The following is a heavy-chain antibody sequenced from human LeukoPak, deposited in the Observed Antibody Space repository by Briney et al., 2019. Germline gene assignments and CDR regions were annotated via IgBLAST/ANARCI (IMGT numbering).Heavy chain of an antibody. D-gene: IGHD6-19*01. Sequence: PSETLSLTCTVSGGSISSYYWSWIRQPAGQGLEWSGRIYTSGSTNYNPSLKSRVTMSVDTSKNQFSLKLSSVTAADTAVYYCARAGYSSGWSTTYYYYYMDVWGKGTTVTVSS. V-gene: IGHV4-4*07. CDR2: IYTSGST. CDR1: GGSISSYY. J-gene: IGHJ6*03. CDR3: ARAGYSSGWSTTYYYYYMDV.